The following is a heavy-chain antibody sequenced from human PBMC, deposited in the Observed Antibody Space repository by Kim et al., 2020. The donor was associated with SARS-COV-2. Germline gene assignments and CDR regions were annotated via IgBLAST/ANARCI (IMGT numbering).Heavy chain of an antibody. J-gene: IGHJ4*02. CDR2: ISYDGSNK. CDR3: AKGAYYFDY. V-gene: IGHV3-30*18. Sequence: GGSLRLSCAASGFTFSSYGMHWVRQAPGKGLEWVAVISYDGSNKYYADSVKGRFTISRDNSKNTLYLQMNSLRAEDTAVYYCAKGAYYFDYWGQGTLVTVSS. CDR1: GFTFSSYG.